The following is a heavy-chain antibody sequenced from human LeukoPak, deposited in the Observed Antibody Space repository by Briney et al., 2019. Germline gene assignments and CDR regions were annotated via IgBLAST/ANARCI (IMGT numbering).Heavy chain of an antibody. V-gene: IGHV1-8*03. D-gene: IGHD6-13*01. J-gene: IGHJ4*02. Sequence: GASVKVSCKASGYTFTSYEINWVRQATGQRLEWMGWMNPNSGNTGYAQKFQGRVTITRNTSISTAYMELSSLRSDDTAVYYCARDPKPNANIAAAGYDYWGQGTLVTVSS. CDR3: ARDPKPNANIAAAGYDY. CDR2: MNPNSGNT. CDR1: GYTFTSYE.